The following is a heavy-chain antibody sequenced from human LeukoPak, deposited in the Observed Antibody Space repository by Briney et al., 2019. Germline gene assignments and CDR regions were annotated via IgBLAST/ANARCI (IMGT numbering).Heavy chain of an antibody. J-gene: IGHJ4*02. CDR1: GGSISSSSYY. CDR3: ARASYYYDSSGPLDY. D-gene: IGHD3-22*01. CDR2: IYYSGST. Sequence: SETLSLTCTVSGGSISSSSYYWGWIRQPPGKGLDWIGSIYYSGSTYYNPSLKSRFTISVDTSKNQFSLKLSSVTAADTALYYCARASYYYDSSGPLDYWGQGTLVTVSS. V-gene: IGHV4-39*01.